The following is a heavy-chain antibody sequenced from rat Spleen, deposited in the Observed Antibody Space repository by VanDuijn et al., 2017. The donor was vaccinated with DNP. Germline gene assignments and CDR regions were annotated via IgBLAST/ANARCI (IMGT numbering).Heavy chain of an antibody. CDR1: GFTFSDYY. CDR3: ARGGDGYDY. D-gene: IGHD1-12*03. Sequence: EVQLAESGGGLVQPGRSLKLSCAASGFTFSDYYMAWVRQAPTKGLEWVASISYDGGSTYYRDSVKGRFTISRDNAKSSLYLQMDSLRSEDTATYYCARGGDGYDYWGQGVMVTVSS. V-gene: IGHV5-20*01. CDR2: ISYDGGST. J-gene: IGHJ2*01.